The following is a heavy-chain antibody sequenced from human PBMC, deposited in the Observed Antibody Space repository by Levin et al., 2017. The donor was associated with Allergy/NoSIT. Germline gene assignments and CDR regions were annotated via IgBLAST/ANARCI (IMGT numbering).Heavy chain of an antibody. CDR2: MNPNSGNT. Sequence: GESLKISCKASGYTFTSYDINWVRQATGQGLEWMGWMNPNSGNTGYAQKFQGRVTMTRNTSISTAYMELSSLRSEDTAVYYCARVYCSGGSCYQFDPWGQGTLVTVSS. J-gene: IGHJ5*02. D-gene: IGHD2-15*01. V-gene: IGHV1-8*01. CDR3: ARVYCSGGSCYQFDP. CDR1: GYTFTSYD.